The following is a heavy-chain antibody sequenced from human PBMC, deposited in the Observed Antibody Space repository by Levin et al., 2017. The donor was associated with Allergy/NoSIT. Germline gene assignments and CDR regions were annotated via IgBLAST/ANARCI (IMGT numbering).Heavy chain of an antibody. J-gene: IGHJ4*02. Sequence: GSLRLSCAVYGGSFSGYYWSWIRQPPGKGLEWIGEINHSGSTNYNPSLKSRVTISVDTSKNQFSLKLSSVTAADTAVYYCASGRYYGSGSYPLGDYWGQGTLVTVSS. CDR3: ASGRYYGSGSYPLGDY. CDR2: INHSGST. V-gene: IGHV4-34*01. CDR1: GGSFSGYY. D-gene: IGHD3-10*01.